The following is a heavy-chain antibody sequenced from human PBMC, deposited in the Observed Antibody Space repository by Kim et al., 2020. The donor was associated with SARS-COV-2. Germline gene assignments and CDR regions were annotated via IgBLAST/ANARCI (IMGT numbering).Heavy chain of an antibody. J-gene: IGHJ6*03. CDR3: ARGDSSSSYYYYMDV. D-gene: IGHD3-22*01. Sequence: ADAVKGRFTSSRDNSKATLYLQRNSLRAEDTALYYCARGDSSSSYYYYMDVWGKGTTVTVSS. V-gene: IGHV3-30*07.